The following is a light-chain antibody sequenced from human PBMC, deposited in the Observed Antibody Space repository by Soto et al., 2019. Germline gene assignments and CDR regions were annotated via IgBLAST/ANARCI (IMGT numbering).Light chain of an antibody. J-gene: IGKJ1*01. Sequence: DIQMTQSPSTLSASVGDRVTITCRASRSVSTSLAWYQKKPGKAPKLLIFDASSLESGVPSRFSGSGSGTEFTLTITSLQPEDFATYYCQQSYNFPRTFGQGTKVDIK. CDR2: DAS. CDR3: QQSYNFPRT. V-gene: IGKV1-5*01. CDR1: RSVSTS.